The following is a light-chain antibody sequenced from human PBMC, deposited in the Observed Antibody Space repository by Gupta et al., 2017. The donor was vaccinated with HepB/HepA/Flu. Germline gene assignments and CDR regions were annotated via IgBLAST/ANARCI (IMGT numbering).Light chain of an antibody. CDR1: QSVSSN. Sequence: EIVMTQSLATLSVSPGERATPSCRASQSVSSNLAWYQQKPGQAPRLLIYGASTRATGIPARCSGSGSGTEFTLTISSLQSEDFAVYYCQQYNNWPITFGQGTRLEIK. CDR3: QQYNNWPIT. CDR2: GAS. J-gene: IGKJ5*01. V-gene: IGKV3-15*01.